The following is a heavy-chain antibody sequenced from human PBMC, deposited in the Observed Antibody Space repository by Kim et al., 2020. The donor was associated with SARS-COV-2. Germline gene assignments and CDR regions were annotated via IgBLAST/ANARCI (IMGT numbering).Heavy chain of an antibody. Sequence: GESLKISCKGSGYSFTSYWIGWVRQMPGKGLEWMGIIYPGDSDTRYSPSFQGQVTISADKSISTAYLQWSSLKASDTAMYYCARTRDIVLMGIEDDGMDVWGQGTTVTVSS. CDR2: IYPGDSDT. V-gene: IGHV5-51*01. D-gene: IGHD2-8*01. J-gene: IGHJ6*02. CDR3: ARTRDIVLMGIEDDGMDV. CDR1: GYSFTSYW.